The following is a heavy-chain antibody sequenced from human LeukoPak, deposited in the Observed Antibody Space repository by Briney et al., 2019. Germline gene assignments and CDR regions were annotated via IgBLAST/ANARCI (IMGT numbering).Heavy chain of an antibody. Sequence: ASVKVSCKASGYTFTSYGIGWARQAPGQGLEWMGWISPYNGNTKYPQKFQGRVIMTTDTATTTVYMELRSLTSDDTAMYYCAGQGGYAWSWFDPWGQGTLVTVSS. CDR1: GYTFTSYG. CDR2: ISPYNGNT. D-gene: IGHD3-3*01. J-gene: IGHJ5*02. V-gene: IGHV1-18*01. CDR3: AGQGGYAWSWFDP.